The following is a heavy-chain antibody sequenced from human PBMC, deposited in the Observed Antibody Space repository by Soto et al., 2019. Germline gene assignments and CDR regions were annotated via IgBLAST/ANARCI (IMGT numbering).Heavy chain of an antibody. V-gene: IGHV3-33*01. CDR1: GFTFSSYG. Sequence: QVQLVESGGGVVQPGRSLRLPCAASGFTFSSYGMHWVRQAPGKGLEWVAVIWYDGSNKYYADSVKGRFTISRDNSKNTLYLQMNSLRAEDTAVYYCARGPGIAAAGQFDYWGQGTLVTVSS. D-gene: IGHD6-13*01. J-gene: IGHJ4*02. CDR2: IWYDGSNK. CDR3: ARGPGIAAAGQFDY.